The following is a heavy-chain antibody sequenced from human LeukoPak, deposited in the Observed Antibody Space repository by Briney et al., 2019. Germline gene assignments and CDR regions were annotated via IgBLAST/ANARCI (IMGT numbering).Heavy chain of an antibody. V-gene: IGHV3-33*06. D-gene: IGHD5-12*01. CDR2: IWYDGSNK. Sequence: GGSLRLSCAASGFTFSSYGMHWVRQAPGKGLEWVAVIWYDGSNKYYADSVKGRFTISRDNSKNTLYLQMNSLRAEDTAVYYCAKDLGSGYDLGSSYWGQGTLVTVSS. J-gene: IGHJ4*02. CDR1: GFTFSSYG. CDR3: AKDLGSGYDLGSSY.